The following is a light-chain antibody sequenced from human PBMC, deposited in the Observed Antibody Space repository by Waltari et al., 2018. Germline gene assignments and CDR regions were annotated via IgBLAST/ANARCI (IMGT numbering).Light chain of an antibody. Sequence: EIVLTQSPATLSLSPGERATLSCRASQSVSSYLAWYQQKPGQAPRLLIYDASNGATGIPARFSGSGAGTDFTLTISGLEPEDLAVYYCQQRSNWFTFGGGTKVEIK. J-gene: IGKJ4*01. CDR2: DAS. CDR3: QQRSNWFT. V-gene: IGKV3-11*01. CDR1: QSVSSY.